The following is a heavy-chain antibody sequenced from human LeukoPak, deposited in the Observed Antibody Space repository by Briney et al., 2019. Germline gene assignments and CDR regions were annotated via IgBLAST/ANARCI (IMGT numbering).Heavy chain of an antibody. CDR3: AKGPHYNSGWN. Sequence: GGSLRLSCAASGFTFSSYAMSWVRQAPWKGLEWVSGVSGSGSGGSTYYADSVKGRFTISRDNSKNTLYLQMNSLRADDTAVYYCAKGPHYNSGWNWGQGTLVTVSS. CDR2: VSGSGSGGST. D-gene: IGHD6-19*01. V-gene: IGHV3-23*01. J-gene: IGHJ4*02. CDR1: GFTFSSYA.